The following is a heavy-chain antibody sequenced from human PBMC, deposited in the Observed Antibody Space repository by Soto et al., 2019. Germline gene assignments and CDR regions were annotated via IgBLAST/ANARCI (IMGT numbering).Heavy chain of an antibody. V-gene: IGHV1-18*03. CDR3: ARTDYYYLDY. CDR2: ISAYNGNT. CDR1: GYTFTAYN. J-gene: IGHJ4*02. D-gene: IGHD3-10*01. Sequence: GAPVKVSCKAFGYTFTAYNIHWLRQAPGQGLEWMGWISAYNGNTNYAQKLQGRVTMTTDTSTSTAYMELSSLRSEDIAVYYCARTDYYYLDYWGQGTLVTVSS.